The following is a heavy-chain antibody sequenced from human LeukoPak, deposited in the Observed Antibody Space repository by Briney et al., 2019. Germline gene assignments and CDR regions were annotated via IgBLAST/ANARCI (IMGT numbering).Heavy chain of an antibody. Sequence: GGSLRLSCAASGFTFSSYGMHWVRQAPGKGLEWVAVISYDGSNKYYADSVKGRFTISRDNSKNTLYLQMNSLRAEDTAVYYCAKDVVWSLDPWGQGTLVTVSS. V-gene: IGHV3-30*18. D-gene: IGHD2-15*01. J-gene: IGHJ5*02. CDR3: AKDVVWSLDP. CDR2: ISYDGSNK. CDR1: GFTFSSYG.